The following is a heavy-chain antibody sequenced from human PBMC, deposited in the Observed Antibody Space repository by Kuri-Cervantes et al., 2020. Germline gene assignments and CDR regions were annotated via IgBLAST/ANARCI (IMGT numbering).Heavy chain of an antibody. D-gene: IGHD3-10*01. CDR2: IGTAGDT. J-gene: IGHJ4*02. Sequence: GGSLRLSCAASGFTFSSYDMHWVRQATGKGLEWVSSIGTAGDTYYSGSVKCRFTISRENAKTSLYLHMNSLRAGDTAVYYCARDLWISGSGSYYKYYWGQGTLVTVSS. V-gene: IGHV3-13*01. CDR3: ARDLWISGSGSYYKYY. CDR1: GFTFSSYD.